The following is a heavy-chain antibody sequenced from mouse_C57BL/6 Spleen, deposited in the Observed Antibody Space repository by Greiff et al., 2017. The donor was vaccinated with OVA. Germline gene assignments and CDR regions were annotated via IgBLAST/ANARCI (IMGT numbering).Heavy chain of an antibody. V-gene: IGHV1-69*01. CDR3: VLVTTNFDV. Sequence: QVQLQQPGAELVMPGASVKLSCKASGYTFTSYWMHWVKQRPGQGLEWIGEIDPSDSYTNYNQKFKGKSTLTVDKSSSTAYMQLSSLTSEDSAVYYCVLVTTNFDVWGTGTTVTVSS. D-gene: IGHD2-5*01. CDR1: GYTFTSYW. CDR2: IDPSDSYT. J-gene: IGHJ1*03.